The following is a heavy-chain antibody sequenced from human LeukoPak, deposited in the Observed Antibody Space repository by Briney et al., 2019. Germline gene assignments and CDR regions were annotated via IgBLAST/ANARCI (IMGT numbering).Heavy chain of an antibody. CDR3: ARALYSSGWLLYGMDG. J-gene: IGHJ6*04. CDR2: IYHSGST. V-gene: IGHV4-30-2*01. Sequence: SETLSLTCAVSGGSISSGGYSWSWTRQPPGKGLEWLGYIYHSGSTYYNPSLKSRVTISVDRSKNQFSLKLSSVTAAATAVYYCARALYSSGWLLYGMDGWGKGTTVTV. CDR1: GGSISSGGYS. D-gene: IGHD6-19*01.